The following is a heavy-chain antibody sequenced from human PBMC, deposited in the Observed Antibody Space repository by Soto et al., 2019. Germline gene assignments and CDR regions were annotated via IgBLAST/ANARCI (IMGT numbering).Heavy chain of an antibody. CDR1: GGTFSSYA. CDR2: IIPIFGTA. D-gene: IGHD3-22*01. CDR3: ASQDNYYDSSGYYQLRFDY. J-gene: IGHJ4*02. V-gene: IGHV1-69*06. Sequence: SVKVSCKASGGTFSSYAISWVRQAPGQGLEWMGGIIPIFGTANYAQKFQGRVTITADKSTSTAYMELSSLRSEDTAVYYCASQDNYYDSSGYYQLRFDYWGQGTPVTVSS.